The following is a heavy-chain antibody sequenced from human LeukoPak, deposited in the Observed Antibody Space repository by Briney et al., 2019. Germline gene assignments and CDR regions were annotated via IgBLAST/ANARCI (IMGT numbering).Heavy chain of an antibody. CDR3: ARETLGWFDP. J-gene: IGHJ5*02. Sequence: PGGSLRLSCAASGFTFSDYPIDWVRQSPGKGLEWVAIISSDGSNKYYADSVKGRFTISRDNSKNTLYLQMSSLRAEDTAVYYCARETLGWFDPWGQGTLVTVSS. V-gene: IGHV3-30-3*01. CDR2: ISSDGSNK. CDR1: GFTFSDYP.